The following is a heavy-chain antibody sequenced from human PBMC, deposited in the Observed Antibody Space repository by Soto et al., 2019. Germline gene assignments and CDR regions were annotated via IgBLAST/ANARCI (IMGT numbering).Heavy chain of an antibody. CDR1: GRSFSGYY. CDR2: VNHSGST. J-gene: IGHJ4*02. Sequence: QVQLQQWGAGLLKPSETLSLTCAVYGRSFSGYYWSWIRQPPGKGLEWVGAVNHSGSTNYNPSLKGRVTISVDTSKIQCSLKLSSVTAADTAVYYCARGGYCSGGSCYSMDYWGQGTLVTVSS. V-gene: IGHV4-34*01. D-gene: IGHD2-15*01. CDR3: ARGGYCSGGSCYSMDY.